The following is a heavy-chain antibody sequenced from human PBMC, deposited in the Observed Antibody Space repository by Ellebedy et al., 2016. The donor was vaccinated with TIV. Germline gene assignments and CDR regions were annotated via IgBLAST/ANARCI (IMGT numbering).Heavy chain of an antibody. CDR2: INSDGSST. CDR3: AKGGCSSTSCYFMDY. CDR1: GFTFSSYW. D-gene: IGHD2-2*01. J-gene: IGHJ4*02. V-gene: IGHV3-74*01. Sequence: GESLKISCAASGFTFSSYWMHWVRQAPGKGLVWVSRINSDGSSTSYADSVKGRFTISRDNSKNTLYLQMNSLRAEDTAVYYCAKGGCSSTSCYFMDYWGQGTLVTVSS.